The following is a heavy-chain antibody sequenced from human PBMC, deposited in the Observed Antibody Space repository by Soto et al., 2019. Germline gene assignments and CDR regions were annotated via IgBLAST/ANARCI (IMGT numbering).Heavy chain of an antibody. D-gene: IGHD2-2*01. CDR2: IRSKAYGGTT. V-gene: IGHV3-49*03. Sequence: PGGSLRLSCTASGFTFGDYAMSWFRQAPGKGLEWVGFIRSKAYGGTTEYAASVKGRFTISRDDSKSIAYLQMNSLKTEDTAVYYCTRVVEDIVLVPAGTYWGQGTLVTVSS. CDR1: GFTFGDYA. J-gene: IGHJ4*02. CDR3: TRVVEDIVLVPAGTY.